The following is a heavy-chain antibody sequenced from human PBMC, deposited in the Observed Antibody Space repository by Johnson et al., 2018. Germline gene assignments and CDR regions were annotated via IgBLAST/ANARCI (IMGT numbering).Heavy chain of an antibody. Sequence: VQLVESGGGLVQPGGSLRLSCAASGFTFSNYDMHWVRQATGKGLEWLSSIDTAGDTYYPGSVKGRFTISRENAKNSLYLQMNSLRAGDTVVYYCAREGSVASTGYYYAMDVWGQGTTVTVSS. CDR1: GFTFSNYD. J-gene: IGHJ6*02. CDR2: IDTAGDT. V-gene: IGHV3-13*01. D-gene: IGHD6-13*01. CDR3: AREGSVASTGYYYAMDV.